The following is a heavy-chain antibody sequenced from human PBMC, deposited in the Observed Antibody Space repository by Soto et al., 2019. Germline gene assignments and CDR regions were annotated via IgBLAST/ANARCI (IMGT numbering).Heavy chain of an antibody. CDR1: GFIFGNYM. D-gene: IGHD2-15*01. CDR2: IRDGGEST. Sequence: EVQLLESGGGLVQPGESLRLSCAVSGFIFGNYMMTWVRQAPGKGLEWVSTIRDGGESTYYADSVKGRFTISRDNSKNTLYLQMDSLGVEATAVYYCAPHVHCSGGSCHYDAFDIRGQGTMVTAAS. CDR3: APHVHCSGGSCHYDAFDI. V-gene: IGHV3-23*01. J-gene: IGHJ3*02.